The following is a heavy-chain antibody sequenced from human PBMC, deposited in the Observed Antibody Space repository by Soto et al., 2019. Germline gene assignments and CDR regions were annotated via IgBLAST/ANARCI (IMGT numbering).Heavy chain of an antibody. J-gene: IGHJ6*02. CDR2: MNPNSGNT. CDR3: AGQTHYDFWSGRYPTIYGMDV. V-gene: IGHV1-8*01. Sequence: ASVKVSCKASGYTFTSYDINWVRQATGQGLEWMGWMNPNSGNTGYAQKFQGRVTMTRNTSISTAYMELSSLRSEDTAVYYCAGQTHYDFWSGRYPTIYGMDVWGQGTTVTVSS. D-gene: IGHD3-3*01. CDR1: GYTFTSYD.